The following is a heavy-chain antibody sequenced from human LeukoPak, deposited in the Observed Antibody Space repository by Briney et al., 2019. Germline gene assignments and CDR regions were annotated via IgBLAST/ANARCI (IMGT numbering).Heavy chain of an antibody. V-gene: IGHV3-21*01. CDR1: GFTFSSYS. Sequence: TGGSLRLSCAASGFTFSSYSMNWVRQAPGKGLEWVSSISSSSSYIYYADSVKGRFTISRDNAKNSLYLQMNSLRAEDTAVYYCARVRLLWFGELAVDAFDIWGQGTMVTVSS. CDR3: ARVRLLWFGELAVDAFDI. D-gene: IGHD3-10*01. CDR2: ISSSSSYI. J-gene: IGHJ3*02.